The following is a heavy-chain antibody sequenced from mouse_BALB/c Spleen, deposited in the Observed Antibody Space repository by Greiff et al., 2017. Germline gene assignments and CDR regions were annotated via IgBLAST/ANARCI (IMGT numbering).Heavy chain of an antibody. CDR2: ISYDGSN. CDR1: GYSITSGYY. Sequence: EVKLLESGPGLVKPSQSLSLTCSVTGYSITSGYYWNWIRQFPGNKLEWMGYISYDGSNNYNPSLKNRISITRDTSKNQFFLKLNSVTTEDTATYYCARKGYDQYAMDYWGQGTSVTVSS. V-gene: IGHV3-6*02. D-gene: IGHD2-3*01. J-gene: IGHJ4*01. CDR3: ARKGYDQYAMDY.